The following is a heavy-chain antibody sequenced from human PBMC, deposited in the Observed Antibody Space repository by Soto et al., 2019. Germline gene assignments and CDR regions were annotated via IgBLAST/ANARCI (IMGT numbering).Heavy chain of an antibody. Sequence: GGSLRLSCAASGFTFSSHWMHWVRQAPGEGLVWVSRISDGGTTSYADSVKGRFTISRDNSKNTLYLQMNSLRAEDTAVYYCAREYYDILTGYLEAFDIWGQGTMVTVSS. V-gene: IGHV3-74*01. D-gene: IGHD3-9*01. CDR3: AREYYDILTGYLEAFDI. CDR1: GFTFSSHW. J-gene: IGHJ3*02. CDR2: ISDGGTT.